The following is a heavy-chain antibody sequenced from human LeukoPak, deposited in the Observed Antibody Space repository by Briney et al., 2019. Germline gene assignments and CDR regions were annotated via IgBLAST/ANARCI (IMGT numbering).Heavy chain of an antibody. CDR3: ARTWLNDAFDI. D-gene: IGHD5-24*01. J-gene: IGHJ3*02. CDR2: INPNSGGA. V-gene: IGHV1-2*02. CDR1: GYIFTGYY. Sequence: GASVKVSCKTSGYIFTGYYIHWVRQAPGQGLEWMGWINPNSGGADYAQKFQGRVTMTRDTSISTAYMELSRLRSDDTAVYYCARTWLNDAFDIWGQGTMVTVSS.